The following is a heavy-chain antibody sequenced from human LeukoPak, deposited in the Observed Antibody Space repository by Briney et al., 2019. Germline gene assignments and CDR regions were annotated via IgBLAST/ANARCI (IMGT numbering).Heavy chain of an antibody. CDR2: IYPGDSDT. D-gene: IGHD6-13*01. V-gene: IGHV5-51*01. CDR3: ARRWAAAGYYYFDY. Sequence: GESLKISRKGSGYSFTSYWIGWVRQMPGKGLEWMGIIYPGDSDTRYSPSFQGQVTISADKSIGTAYLQWSSLKASDTAMYYCARRWAAAGYYYFDYWGQGTLVTVSS. CDR1: GYSFTSYW. J-gene: IGHJ4*02.